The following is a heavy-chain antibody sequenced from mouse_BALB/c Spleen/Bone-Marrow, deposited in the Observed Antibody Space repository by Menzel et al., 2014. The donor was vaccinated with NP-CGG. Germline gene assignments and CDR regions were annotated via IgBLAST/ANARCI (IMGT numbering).Heavy chain of an antibody. Sequence: LQQPGSELVRPGASVKLSCEASGYTFTSYWMHWVKQRHGRGLEWIGNIYPGSGSTNYDEKFKSKGTLTVDTSSSTAYMHLSSLTSEDSAVYYCTRGYYPYYYAMDYWGQGTSVTVS. CDR2: IYPGSGST. J-gene: IGHJ4*01. V-gene: IGHV1S22*01. CDR1: GYTFTSYW. CDR3: TRGYYPYYYAMDY. D-gene: IGHD2-3*01.